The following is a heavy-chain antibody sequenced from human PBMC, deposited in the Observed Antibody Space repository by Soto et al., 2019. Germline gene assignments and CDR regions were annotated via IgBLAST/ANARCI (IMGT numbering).Heavy chain of an antibody. CDR1: GFTFSSYG. Sequence: PGGSLRLSCAASGFTFSSYGMHWVRQAPGKGLEWVAVISYDGSDKYYRDSVKGRFTISRDISKNTLYLQMNSLRAEDTAVYYCARDYCSGGSCYDHGFNYWGQGTLVTVSS. V-gene: IGHV3-30*03. J-gene: IGHJ4*02. CDR2: ISYDGSDK. D-gene: IGHD2-15*01. CDR3: ARDYCSGGSCYDHGFNY.